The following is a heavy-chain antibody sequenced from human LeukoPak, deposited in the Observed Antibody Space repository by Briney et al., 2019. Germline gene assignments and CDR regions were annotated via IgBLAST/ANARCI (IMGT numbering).Heavy chain of an antibody. Sequence: GGSLRLSCAASGFTVSSNYMSWVRQAPGKGLEWVSVIYSGGSTYYADSVKGRFTISRDNSKNTLYLQMNSLRAEDTAVYYCASAYYGSGSYYKIFDCWGQGTLVTVSS. J-gene: IGHJ4*02. CDR2: IYSGGST. CDR3: ASAYYGSGSYYKIFDC. D-gene: IGHD3-10*01. CDR1: GFTVSSNY. V-gene: IGHV3-53*01.